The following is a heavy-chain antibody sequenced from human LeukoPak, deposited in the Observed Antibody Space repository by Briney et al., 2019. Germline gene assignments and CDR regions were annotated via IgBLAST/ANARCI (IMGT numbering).Heavy chain of an antibody. CDR1: GGSISSSSYY. CDR3: ARVRAAAVSDI. J-gene: IGHJ3*02. CDR2: IYYSGST. D-gene: IGHD6-13*01. V-gene: IGHV4-39*07. Sequence: SETLSLTCTVSGGSISSSSYYWGWIRQPPGKGLEWIGSIYYSGSTYYNPSLKSRVTISVDTSKNQFSLKLSSVTAADTAVYYCARVRAAAVSDIWGQGTMVTVSS.